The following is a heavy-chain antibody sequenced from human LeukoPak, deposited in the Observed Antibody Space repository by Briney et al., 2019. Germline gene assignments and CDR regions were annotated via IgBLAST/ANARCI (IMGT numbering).Heavy chain of an antibody. Sequence: ASVKVSCXASGYTFTSYDINWVRQATGQGLEWMVWMNPNSGNTGYAQKFQGRVTITRNTSISTAYMELSSLRSEDTAVYYCARVLRGSTSYDAFDIWGQGTMVTVSS. CDR1: GYTFTSYD. J-gene: IGHJ3*02. CDR2: MNPNSGNT. D-gene: IGHD2-2*01. CDR3: ARVLRGSTSYDAFDI. V-gene: IGHV1-8*03.